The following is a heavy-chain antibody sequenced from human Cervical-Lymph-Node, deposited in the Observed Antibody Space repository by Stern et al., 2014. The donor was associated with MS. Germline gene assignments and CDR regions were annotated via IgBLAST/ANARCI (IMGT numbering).Heavy chain of an antibody. Sequence: QVQLVQSGAEVKKPGASVKVSCKASGYTFTSYAMHWVRQAPGQRLEWMGWIKAGNGKTKYSQKVQGRVTITRDQSATPAYMELSRLRAEDTAVYYCASSEAVAGLDFDYWGQGTLVTVSS. CDR1: GYTFTSYA. CDR3: ASSEAVAGLDFDY. D-gene: IGHD6-19*01. CDR2: IKAGNGKT. J-gene: IGHJ4*02. V-gene: IGHV1-3*01.